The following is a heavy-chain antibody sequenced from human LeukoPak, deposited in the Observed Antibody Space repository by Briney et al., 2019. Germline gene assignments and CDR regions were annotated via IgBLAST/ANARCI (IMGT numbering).Heavy chain of an antibody. D-gene: IGHD6-13*01. CDR3: ARAGGSRSAAVGY. Sequence: ASVKVSCKASGGTFSSYAISWVRQAPGQGLEWMGWINPNSGGTNYAQKFQGRVTMTRDTSISTAYMELSRLRSDDTAVYYCARAGGSRSAAVGYWGQGTLVTVSS. J-gene: IGHJ4*02. CDR2: INPNSGGT. V-gene: IGHV1-2*02. CDR1: GGTFSSYA.